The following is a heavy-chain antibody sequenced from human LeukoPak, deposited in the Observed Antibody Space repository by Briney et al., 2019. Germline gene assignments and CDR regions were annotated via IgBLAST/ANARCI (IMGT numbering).Heavy chain of an antibody. Sequence: GGSLRLSCAASGFTFSSYAMHWDRQAPGKGLEWVAVISYDGSNKYYADSVKGRFTISRDNSKNTLYLQMDSLRAEDTAVYYCARDGGFGDLDYWGQGTLVTVSS. CDR2: ISYDGSNK. CDR3: ARDGGFGDLDY. J-gene: IGHJ4*02. D-gene: IGHD3-10*01. CDR1: GFTFSSYA. V-gene: IGHV3-30*04.